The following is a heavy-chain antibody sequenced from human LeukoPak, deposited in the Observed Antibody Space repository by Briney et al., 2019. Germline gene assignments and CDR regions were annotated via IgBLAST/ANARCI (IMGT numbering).Heavy chain of an antibody. CDR3: ARHTGPPMGPANLGSSSWYPPLAYYYYGMDV. J-gene: IGHJ6*02. D-gene: IGHD6-13*01. Sequence: SETLSLTCTVSGGSISSYYWSWIRQPPGKGLEWIGYIYYSGSTNYNPSLKSRVTISVDTSKNQFSLKLSSVTAADTAVYYCARHTGPPMGPANLGSSSWYPPLAYYYYGMDVWGQGTTVTVSS. CDR1: GGSISSYY. CDR2: IYYSGST. V-gene: IGHV4-59*08.